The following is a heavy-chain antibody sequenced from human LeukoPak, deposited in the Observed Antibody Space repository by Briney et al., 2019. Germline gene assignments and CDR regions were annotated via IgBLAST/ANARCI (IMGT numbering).Heavy chain of an antibody. CDR2: ISAYNGNT. CDR1: GYTFTSYG. V-gene: IGHV1-18*01. CDR3: ARGGYCGSTSCYDGPYNWFDP. D-gene: IGHD2-2*03. J-gene: IGHJ5*02. Sequence: GASVKVSCQASGYTFTSYGISWVRQAPGQGLEWMGWISAYNGNTNYAQKLQGRVTMTTDTSTSTAYMELRSLRSEDTAVYYCARGGYCGSTSCYDGPYNWFDPWGQGTLVTVSS.